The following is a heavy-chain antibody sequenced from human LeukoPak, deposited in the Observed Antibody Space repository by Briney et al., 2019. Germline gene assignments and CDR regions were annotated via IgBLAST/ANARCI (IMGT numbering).Heavy chain of an antibody. CDR2: LSFSSSYI. J-gene: IGHJ6*04. V-gene: IGHV3-21*01. D-gene: IGHD3-10*02. CDR3: AELGITMIGGV. Sequence: GGSLRLSCAASGFNLSSYSMNWVRQAPGKGLEWVSSLSFSSSYIYYADSVKGRFTISRDNAKNSLYLQMNSLRAEDTAVYYCAELGITMIGGVWGKGTTVTISS. CDR1: GFNLSSYS.